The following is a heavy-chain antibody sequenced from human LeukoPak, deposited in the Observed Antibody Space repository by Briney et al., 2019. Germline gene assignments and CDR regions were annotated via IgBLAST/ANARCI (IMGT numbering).Heavy chain of an antibody. Sequence: GGSLRLSCAASGFTFINAWMSWIRQTPGRRLEWVGHIKSKTEGETTNYAAPVRGRFTITRDDSENMFYLQMNSLETEDTGVYFCTTGGPSDKYWGLGTLVTVSS. J-gene: IGHJ1*01. CDR1: GFTFINAW. V-gene: IGHV3-15*05. CDR3: TTGGPSDKY. D-gene: IGHD2/OR15-2a*01. CDR2: IKSKTEGETT.